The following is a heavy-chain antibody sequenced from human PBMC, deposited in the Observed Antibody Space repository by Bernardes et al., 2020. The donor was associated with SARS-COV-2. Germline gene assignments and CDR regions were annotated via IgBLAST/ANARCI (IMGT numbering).Heavy chain of an antibody. CDR1: GFTFSSYS. CDR3: ARDRVVVTAIRYYYYGMDV. V-gene: IGHV3-48*01. D-gene: IGHD2-21*02. Sequence: GGSLRLSRAASGFTFSSYSMNWVRQAPGKGLEWVSYISSSSSTIYYADSVKGRFTISRDNAKNSLYLQMNSLRAEDTAVYYCARDRVVVTAIRYYYYGMDVWGEGTTVTVSS. CDR2: ISSSSSTI. J-gene: IGHJ6*04.